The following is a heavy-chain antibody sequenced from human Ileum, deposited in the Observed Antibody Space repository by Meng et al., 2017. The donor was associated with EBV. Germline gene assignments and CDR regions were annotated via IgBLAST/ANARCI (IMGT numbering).Heavy chain of an antibody. V-gene: IGHV4-34*01. CDR1: GGSLSGAY. Sequence: QVQLQQWGAGLLKPSETLSLTCAVNGGSLSGAYWNWSRQPPGKGLEWIGEITHGGSPSYNPSLKSRVTISIDTSKNQLSLMLSSVTAADTAVYYCARRPTGIDYWGQGTLVTVSS. CDR2: ITHGGSP. CDR3: ARRPTGIDY. D-gene: IGHD2-8*02. J-gene: IGHJ4*02.